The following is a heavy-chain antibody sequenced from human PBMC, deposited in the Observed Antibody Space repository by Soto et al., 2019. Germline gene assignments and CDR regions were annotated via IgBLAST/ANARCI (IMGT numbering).Heavy chain of an antibody. D-gene: IGHD6-13*01. V-gene: IGHV3-23*01. J-gene: IGHJ4*02. CDR1: GFTFSSYA. Sequence: HPGGSLRLSCAASGFTFSSYAMSWVRQAPGKGLEWVSAISGSGGSTYYTDSVQGRFTISRDNSKNTLYLQMNSLRAEDTAVYYCAKEVQGFTSSWYACDYWGQGTLVTVSS. CDR3: AKEVQGFTSSWYACDY. CDR2: ISGSGGST.